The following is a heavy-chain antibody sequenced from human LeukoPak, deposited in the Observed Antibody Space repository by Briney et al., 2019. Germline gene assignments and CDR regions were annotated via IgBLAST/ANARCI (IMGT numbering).Heavy chain of an antibody. CDR2: INPNSGGT. D-gene: IGHD3-22*01. V-gene: IGHV1-2*02. CDR3: ARDQFYYDSSGNMPGTFDI. CDR1: GYTFTGYY. Sequence: GASVKVSCKASGYTFTGYYMHWVRQAPGQGLEWMGWINPNSGGTNYAQKFQGRVTMTRDTSISTAYMELSRLRSDDTAVYYCARDQFYYDSSGNMPGTFDIWGQGTMVTVSS. J-gene: IGHJ3*02.